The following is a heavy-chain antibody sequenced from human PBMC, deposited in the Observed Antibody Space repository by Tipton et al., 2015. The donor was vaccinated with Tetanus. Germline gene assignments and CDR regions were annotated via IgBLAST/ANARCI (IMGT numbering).Heavy chain of an antibody. CDR3: ARDSFGVDIKTEYSSGWYYDY. CDR2: ISSSSSTI. Sequence: SLRLSCAASGFTFSSYSMNWVRQAPGKGLEWVSYISSSSSTIYYADSVKGRFTISRDNAKNSLYLQMNSLRAEDTAVYYCARDSFGVDIKTEYSSGWYYDYWGQGTLVTVSS. D-gene: IGHD6-19*01. J-gene: IGHJ4*02. V-gene: IGHV3-48*01. CDR1: GFTFSSYS.